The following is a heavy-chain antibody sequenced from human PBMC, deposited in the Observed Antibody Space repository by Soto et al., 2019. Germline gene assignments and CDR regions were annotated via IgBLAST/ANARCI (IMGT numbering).Heavy chain of an antibody. CDR3: ARQRDRDYDILTGYYYYYGMDV. V-gene: IGHV5-51*01. J-gene: IGHJ6*02. D-gene: IGHD3-9*01. Sequence: GESLKISCKGSGYSVTSYWIGWVRQMPGKGLEWMGIIYPGDSDTRYSPSFQGQVTISADKSISTAYLQWSSLKASDTAMYYCARQRDRDYDILTGYYYYYGMDVWGQGTTVTVSS. CDR1: GYSVTSYW. CDR2: IYPGDSDT.